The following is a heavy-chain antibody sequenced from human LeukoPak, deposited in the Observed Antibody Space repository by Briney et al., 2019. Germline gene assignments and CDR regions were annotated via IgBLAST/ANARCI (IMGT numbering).Heavy chain of an antibody. CDR2: MNPNRGNT. CDR1: GSTFASSD. J-gene: IGHJ4*02. V-gene: IGHV1-8*03. D-gene: IGHD3-16*01. Sequence: APVKVSCKASGSTFASSDINCVRQSSGHRLEWMGWMNPNRGNTDYAQKFHCRVTFTRGTSITTAYMELSNLRSEDTAVYYCARAPHRNLLLNYDYVFDYWGQGTRVTVSS. CDR3: ARAPHRNLLLNYDYVFDY.